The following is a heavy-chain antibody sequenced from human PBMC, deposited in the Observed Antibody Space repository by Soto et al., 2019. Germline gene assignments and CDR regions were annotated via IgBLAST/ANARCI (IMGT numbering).Heavy chain of an antibody. CDR1: GYTFTSYG. Sequence: ASVKVSCKASGYTFTSYGISWVRQAPGQGLEWMGWISAYNGNTNYAQKLQGRVTMTTDTSTSTAYMELRSLRSDDTAVYYWARVPLVGAQLLWAGFDPWGQGTLVTVSS. D-gene: IGHD2-2*01. J-gene: IGHJ5*02. V-gene: IGHV1-18*01. CDR2: ISAYNGNT. CDR3: ARVPLVGAQLLWAGFDP.